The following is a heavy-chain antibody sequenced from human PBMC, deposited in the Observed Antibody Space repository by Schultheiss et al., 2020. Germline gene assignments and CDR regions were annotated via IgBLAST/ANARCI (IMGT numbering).Heavy chain of an antibody. D-gene: IGHD3-10*01. V-gene: IGHV4-34*01. J-gene: IGHJ5*02. CDR2: INHSGST. CDR3: ARGRTYYYGSGSYSRRFDP. CDR1: GGSFSGYY. Sequence: SETLSLTCAVYGGSFSGYYWSWIRQPPGKGLEWIGEINHSGSTNYNPSLKSRVTISVDTSKNQFSLELSSVTAADTAVYYCARGRTYYYGSGSYSRRFDPWGQGTLVTVSS.